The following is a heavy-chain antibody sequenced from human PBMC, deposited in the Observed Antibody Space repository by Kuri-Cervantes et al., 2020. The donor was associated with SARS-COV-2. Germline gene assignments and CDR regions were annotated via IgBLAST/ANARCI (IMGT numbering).Heavy chain of an antibody. CDR2: INHSGST. V-gene: IGHV4-34*01. J-gene: IGHJ3*02. CDR3: AEHVYYYDSSGYRLGAFDI. CDR1: GGSFSGYY. Sequence: SQTLSLTCAVYGGSFSGYYWSWIRQPPGKGLEWIGEINHSGSTNYNPSLKSRVTISVDTSKNQFSLKLSSVTAADTAVYYCAEHVYYYDSSGYRLGAFDIWGQGTMVTVSS. D-gene: IGHD3-22*01.